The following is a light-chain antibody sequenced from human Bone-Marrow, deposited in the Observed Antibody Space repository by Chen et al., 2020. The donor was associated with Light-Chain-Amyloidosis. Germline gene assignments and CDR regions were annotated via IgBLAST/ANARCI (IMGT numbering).Light chain of an antibody. CDR1: NIGSQT. V-gene: IGLV3-21*02. CDR2: DDS. Sequence: SYVLTQPPSVSVAPGQTARITCGGNNIGSQTVHWYQQKPGQAPVLVVYDDSDRPSGITERFSGSNSGNTATLTISRVEAGDEADYFCQVWDSSSDPPWVFGGGTKLTVL. CDR3: QVWDSSSDPPWV. J-gene: IGLJ2*01.